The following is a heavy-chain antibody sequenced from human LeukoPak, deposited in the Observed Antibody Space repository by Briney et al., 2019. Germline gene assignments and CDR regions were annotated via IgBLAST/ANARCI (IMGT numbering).Heavy chain of an antibody. CDR3: VKGYSYYMDV. CDR1: GFTFSSYW. Sequence: PGGSLRLSCAASGFTFSSYWMSWVRQAPGKGLEWVAFIQYDGSDKYYAESVKGRFTISRDNSKNTLYLQMNSLRAEDTAVYYCVKGYSYYMDVWGKGTTVTISS. V-gene: IGHV3-30*02. J-gene: IGHJ6*03. CDR2: IQYDGSDK. D-gene: IGHD3-10*01.